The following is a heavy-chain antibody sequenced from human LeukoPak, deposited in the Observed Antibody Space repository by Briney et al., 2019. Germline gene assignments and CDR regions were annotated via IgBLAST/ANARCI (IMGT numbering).Heavy chain of an antibody. CDR3: ARGAPGSYCGGGSCPYFDY. CDR2: VNPNSGHT. Sequence: ASVKVSCKASGYTFTSYDVNWVRQATGRGLEWMGWVNPNSGHTGYAQKFQGRVTMTRNTSITTAYMELSSLTSEDTAVYYCARGAPGSYCGGGSCPYFDYWGQGTLVSVSS. CDR1: GYTFTSYD. V-gene: IGHV1-8*01. J-gene: IGHJ4*02. D-gene: IGHD2-15*01.